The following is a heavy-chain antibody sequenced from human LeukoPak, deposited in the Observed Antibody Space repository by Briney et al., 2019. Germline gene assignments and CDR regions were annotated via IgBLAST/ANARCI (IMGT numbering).Heavy chain of an antibody. Sequence: AETVSLTGTVDGGSISSYYWSWIRQPPGKGLEWIGYIYNSGSTNYNRSLKGRITISVDTSKNQFSLKLSSVTAADTAVYYCARHGYSSGSLAWFDPWGQGPVCPVSS. V-gene: IGHV4-59*01. J-gene: IGHJ5*02. CDR2: IYNSGST. CDR1: GGSISSYY. CDR3: ARHGYSSGSLAWFDP. D-gene: IGHD6-19*01.